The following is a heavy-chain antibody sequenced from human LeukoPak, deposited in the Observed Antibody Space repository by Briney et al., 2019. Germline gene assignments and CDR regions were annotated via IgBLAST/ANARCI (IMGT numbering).Heavy chain of an antibody. Sequence: PGGSLGLSCAASGFSVSRNYLSWVRQAPGKGLEWVSVIYSGATTDYAGSVKGRFTISTDSSKNTLYLQMNSLRDEDTSVYYCARGGRTDSGSYPYGMDVWGQGATVTVSS. CDR3: ARGGRTDSGSYPYGMDV. CDR2: IYSGATT. D-gene: IGHD3-10*01. CDR1: GFSVSRNY. V-gene: IGHV3-66*01. J-gene: IGHJ6*02.